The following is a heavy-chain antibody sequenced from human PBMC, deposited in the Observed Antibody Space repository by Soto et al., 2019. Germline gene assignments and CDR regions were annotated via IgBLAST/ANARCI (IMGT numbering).Heavy chain of an antibody. CDR1: GGTFSSYA. J-gene: IGHJ6*02. D-gene: IGHD5-18*01. CDR2: IIPIFGTA. Sequence: QVQLVQSGAEVKKPGSSVKVSCKASGGTFSSYAISWVRQAPGQGLEWMGGIIPIFGTANYAQKFQGRVTITADKSTSTAYMELSSLRSEDTAVYYCARDRPPGYNYGPYGMDVWGQGTTVTVSS. V-gene: IGHV1-69*06. CDR3: ARDRPPGYNYGPYGMDV.